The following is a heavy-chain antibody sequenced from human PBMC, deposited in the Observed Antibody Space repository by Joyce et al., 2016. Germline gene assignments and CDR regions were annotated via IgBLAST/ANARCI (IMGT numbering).Heavy chain of an antibody. CDR1: GFALRKCG. D-gene: IGHD1-26*01. CDR3: VKEAQSGDYRTADY. V-gene: IGHV3-30*18. J-gene: IGHJ4*02. CDR2: FTHDGTAQ. Sequence: QVQLVESGGGVVQPGGSLRLSCAASGFALRKCGMHWVRQAPGRGLEWLAVFTHDGTAQVYVDSGRGRFTISRDTSSNMVYLQMNNLRSEDTALYHCVKEAQSGDYRTADYWGQGTLVTVSS.